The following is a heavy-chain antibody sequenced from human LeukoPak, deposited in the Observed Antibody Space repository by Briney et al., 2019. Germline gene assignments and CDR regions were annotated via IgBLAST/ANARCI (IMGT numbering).Heavy chain of an antibody. J-gene: IGHJ6*02. CDR3: ARSTNYDILTGRRYYYYGMDV. V-gene: IGHV4-31*03. D-gene: IGHD3-9*01. CDR1: GGSISSGGYY. Sequence: SETLSLTCTVSGGSISSGGYYWSWIRQHPGKGLEWIGYIYYSGSTYYNPPLKSRVTISVDTSKNQFSLKLSSVTAADTAVYYCARSTNYDILTGRRYYYYGMDVWGQGTTVTVSS. CDR2: IYYSGST.